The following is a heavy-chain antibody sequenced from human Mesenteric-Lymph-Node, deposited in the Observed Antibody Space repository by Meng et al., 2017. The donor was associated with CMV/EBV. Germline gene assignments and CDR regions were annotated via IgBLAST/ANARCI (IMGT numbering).Heavy chain of an antibody. CDR3: ARFPYYFDY. CDR2: IYYSGST. V-gene: IGHV4-39*07. Sequence: SETLSLTCTVSGGSISKSRYYWGWIRQPPGKGLEWIGSIYYSGSTYYNPSLKSRVTISVDTSKNQFSLKLRSVTAADTAVYYCARFPYYFDYWGQGTLVTVSS. J-gene: IGHJ4*02. CDR1: GGSISKSRYY.